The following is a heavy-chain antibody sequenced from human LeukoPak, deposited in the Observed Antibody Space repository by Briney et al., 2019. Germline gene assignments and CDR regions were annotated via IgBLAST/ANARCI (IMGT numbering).Heavy chain of an antibody. J-gene: IGHJ4*02. D-gene: IGHD1-26*01. CDR2: IYYSGST. V-gene: IGHV4-59*08. CDR1: GGSISSYY. CDR3: ARLRYSGSYYFDY. Sequence: SETLSLTCTVSGGSISSYYWGWIRQPPGKGLEWIGYIYYSGSTNYNPSLKSRVTISVDTSKNQLSLKLSSVTAADTAVYYCARLRYSGSYYFDYWGQGTLVTVSS.